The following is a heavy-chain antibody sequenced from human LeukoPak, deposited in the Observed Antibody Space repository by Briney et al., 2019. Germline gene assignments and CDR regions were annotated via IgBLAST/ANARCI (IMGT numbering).Heavy chain of an antibody. CDR2: IYTSGST. D-gene: IGHD1-14*01. J-gene: IGHJ6*03. CDR1: GGSISSYY. V-gene: IGHV4-4*07. CDR3: AITAGKYYYYMDV. Sequence: PSETLPLTCTVSGGSISSYYWSWLRQPAGKGLEWIGRIYTSGSTNYNPSLTSRVPMSVDTSKNQFSLKLSSVTAADTAVYYCAITAGKYYYYMDVWGKGTTVTVSS.